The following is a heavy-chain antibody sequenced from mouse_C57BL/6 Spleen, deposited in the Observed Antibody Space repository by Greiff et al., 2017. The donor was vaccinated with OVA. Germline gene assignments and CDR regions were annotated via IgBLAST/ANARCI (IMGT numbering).Heavy chain of an antibody. D-gene: IGHD2-5*01. V-gene: IGHV3-6*01. CDR1: GYSITSGYY. Sequence: ESGPGLVKPSQSLSLTCSVTGYSITSGYYWNWIRQFPGNKLEWMGYISYDGSNNYNPSLKNRISITRDTSKNQFFLKLNPVTTEDTATYYCARSYYSNYEGFAYWGQGTLVTVSA. CDR2: ISYDGSN. J-gene: IGHJ3*01. CDR3: ARSYYSNYEGFAY.